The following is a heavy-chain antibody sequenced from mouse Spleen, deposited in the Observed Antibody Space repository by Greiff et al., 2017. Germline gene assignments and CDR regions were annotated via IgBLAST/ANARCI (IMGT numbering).Heavy chain of an antibody. D-gene: IGHD1-1*01. V-gene: IGHV2-2*01. CDR2: IWSGGST. CDR3: ARGNLYYGSSYWYFDV. CDR1: GFSLTSYG. Sequence: VKLMESGPGLVQPSQSLSITCTVSGFSLTSYGVHWVRQSPGKGLEWLGVIWSGGSTDYNAAFISRLSISKDNSKSQVFFKMNSLQADDTAIYYCARGNLYYGSSYWYFDVWGAGTTVTVSS. J-gene: IGHJ1*01.